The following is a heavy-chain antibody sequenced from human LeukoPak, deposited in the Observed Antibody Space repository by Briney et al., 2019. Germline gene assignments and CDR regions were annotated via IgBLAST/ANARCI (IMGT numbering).Heavy chain of an antibody. CDR1: GFTFSNYA. J-gene: IGHJ4*02. Sequence: PGGSLRLSCAASGFTFSNYAMSWVRQAPGKGLEWVSSISDGGGNTYYADSVQGRLTISRDTSKNTLYLQMSSLRAEDTAVYYCAKDRGRGYGSSWDFDYWGQGTLVTVSS. V-gene: IGHV3-23*01. D-gene: IGHD6-13*01. CDR3: AKDRGRGYGSSWDFDY. CDR2: ISDGGGNT.